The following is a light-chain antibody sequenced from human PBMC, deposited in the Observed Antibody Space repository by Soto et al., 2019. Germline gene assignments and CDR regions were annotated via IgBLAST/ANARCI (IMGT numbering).Light chain of an antibody. J-gene: IGKJ1*01. V-gene: IGKV3-15*01. CDR2: GAS. CDR3: QQYNNWWP. Sequence: EIVMTQSPATLSVSPGERATLSCRASQSVSSNLAWYQQKPGQAPRLLIYGASTRATGIPARFSGSGSGTEFTLTISSLQSEDFAVYYCQQYNNWWPVGQGTKVEIK. CDR1: QSVSSN.